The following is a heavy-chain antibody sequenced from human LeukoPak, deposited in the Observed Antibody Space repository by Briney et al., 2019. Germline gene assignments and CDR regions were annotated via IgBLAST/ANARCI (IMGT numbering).Heavy chain of an antibody. CDR2: IYHSGST. V-gene: IGHV4-30-2*01. CDR3: AREGGRRSIDY. D-gene: IGHD1-26*01. CDR1: GGSISSGDYY. Sequence: SQTLSLTCTVSGGSISSGDYYWSWIRQPPGKGLEWIGYIYHSGSTYYNPSLKSRVTISVDRSKNQFSLKLSSVTAADTAVYYCAREGGRRSIDYWGQGTLVTVSS. J-gene: IGHJ4*02.